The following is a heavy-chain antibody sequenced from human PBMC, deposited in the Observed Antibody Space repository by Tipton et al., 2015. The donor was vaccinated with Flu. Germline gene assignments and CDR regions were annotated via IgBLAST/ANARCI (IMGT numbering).Heavy chain of an antibody. V-gene: IGHV4-38-2*01. CDR3: ARPHGPYSTSSGFEY. CDR1: GYPITSGYY. Sequence: TLSLTCAVSGYPITSGYYWGWIRQPPGKGLEWIGSIYHSGTTYYNPSLKSRVTISVDTSKNQFSLKLSSVTAADTAVYYCARPHGPYSTSSGFEYWGQGTLGTVSS. D-gene: IGHD6-6*01. J-gene: IGHJ4*02. CDR2: IYHSGTT.